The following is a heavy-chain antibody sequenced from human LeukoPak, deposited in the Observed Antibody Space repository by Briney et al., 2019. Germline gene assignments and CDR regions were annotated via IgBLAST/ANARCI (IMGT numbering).Heavy chain of an antibody. CDR3: ARDFTLPYCGGDCYRGIDY. Sequence: HSGGSLRLSCAASGFTFRSYAMHWVRQAPGKGLGWVAVISYDESNKYYADSVKGRFTISRDNSKNTLYLQMNSLRAEDTAVYYCARDFTLPYCGGDCYRGIDYWGQGTLVTVSS. V-gene: IGHV3-30*04. J-gene: IGHJ4*02. CDR2: ISYDESNK. D-gene: IGHD2-21*02. CDR1: GFTFRSYA.